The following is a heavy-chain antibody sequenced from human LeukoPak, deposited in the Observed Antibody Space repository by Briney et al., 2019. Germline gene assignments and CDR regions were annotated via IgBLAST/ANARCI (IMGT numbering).Heavy chain of an antibody. D-gene: IGHD1-26*01. CDR1: GGTFSSYA. CDR2: IIPIFGTA. Sequence: ASVTVSCTASGGTFSSYAISWVRQAPGQGLEWMRGIIPIFGTANYAQKFQGRVTITADESTSTAYMELSSLRSEDTAVYYCARSRYSIVGATTFDYWGQGTLVTVSS. CDR3: ARSRYSIVGATTFDY. V-gene: IGHV1-69*13. J-gene: IGHJ4*02.